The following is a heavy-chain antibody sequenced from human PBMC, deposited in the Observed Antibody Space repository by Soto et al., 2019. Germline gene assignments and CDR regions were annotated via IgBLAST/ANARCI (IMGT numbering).Heavy chain of an antibody. CDR3: AHRHSGLRYYHWFDP. D-gene: IGHD3-10*01. CDR2: IYWDDDK. V-gene: IGHV2-5*02. J-gene: IGHJ5*02. CDR1: GFSLSTSGVG. Sequence: SGPTLGEPTQPLTLTCTFSGFSLSTSGVGVGWIRQPPGKALEWLALIYWDDDKRYSPSLKSRLTITKDTSKNQVVLTMTNMDPVDTATYYCAHRHSGLRYYHWFDPWGQGTPVTVSS.